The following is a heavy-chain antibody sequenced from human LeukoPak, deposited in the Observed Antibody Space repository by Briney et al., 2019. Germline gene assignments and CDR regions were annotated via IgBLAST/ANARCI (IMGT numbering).Heavy chain of an antibody. CDR3: ARDVNRYCSSTSCLGYFQH. CDR1: GFTFSSYG. D-gene: IGHD2-2*01. J-gene: IGHJ1*01. CDR2: IWYDGSNK. Sequence: GGSLRLSCAAPGFTFSSYGMHWVRKAPGKGLEWVAVIWYDGSNKYYADSVKGRFTISRDNSKNTLYLQMNSLRAEDTAVYYCARDVNRYCSSTSCLGYFQHWGQGTLVTVSS. V-gene: IGHV3-33*01.